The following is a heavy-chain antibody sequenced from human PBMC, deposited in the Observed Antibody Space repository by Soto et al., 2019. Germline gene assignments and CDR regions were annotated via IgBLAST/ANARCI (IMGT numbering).Heavy chain of an antibody. Sequence: TSETLSLTCTVSGGSISSNYWTWIRQPPGKGLEWIGYVYNSGSTNYNPSLKSRVTISEDTSKSQFSLKVNSMTAADTAVYYCARYRREAVAGYTLDNWGQGILVTVSS. V-gene: IGHV4-59*01. CDR3: ARYRREAVAGYTLDN. CDR2: VYNSGST. CDR1: GGSISSNY. J-gene: IGHJ4*02. D-gene: IGHD6-13*01.